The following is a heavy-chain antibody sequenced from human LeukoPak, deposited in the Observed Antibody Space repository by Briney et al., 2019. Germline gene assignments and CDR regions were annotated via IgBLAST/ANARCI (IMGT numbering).Heavy chain of an antibody. CDR2: VDGLSGTI. Sequence: GGSLRLSCAASGFTFSSYAMSWVRQAPGKGLEWLSAVDGLSGTIYYADSVKGRFTISRDNAKNSLSLHMTNLRVEDTAIYYCARDVTARNYFDSWGQGTLVTVSS. CDR3: ARDVTARNYFDS. CDR1: GFTFSSYA. V-gene: IGHV3-21*06. J-gene: IGHJ4*02. D-gene: IGHD2-21*02.